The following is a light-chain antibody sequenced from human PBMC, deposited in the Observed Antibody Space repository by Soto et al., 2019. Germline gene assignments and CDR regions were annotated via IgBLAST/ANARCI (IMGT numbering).Light chain of an antibody. V-gene: IGKV1-9*01. CDR1: QDSTKY. CDR2: DAS. J-gene: IGKJ1*01. CDR3: QQYNSYPWT. Sequence: IQLTQSPSSLPASVGDRVTITCRASQDSTKYLAWYQQKPGKAPNLLIYDASTLHSGVPSRFSGGGSGTDFTHTITSLQPDDFATYYCQQYNSYPWTFGQGTKVDIK.